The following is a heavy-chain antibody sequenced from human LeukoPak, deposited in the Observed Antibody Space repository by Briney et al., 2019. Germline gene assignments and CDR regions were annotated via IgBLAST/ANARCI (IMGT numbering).Heavy chain of an antibody. CDR1: GFTFSSYA. D-gene: IGHD1-26*01. V-gene: IGHV3-30*04. Sequence: AGGSLRLSCAASGFTFSSYAMHWVRQAPGKGLEWVAVISYDGSNKYYADSVKGRFTISRDNSKNTLYLQMNSLRAEDTAVYYCARARSGRGVFDYWGQGTLVTVSS. J-gene: IGHJ4*02. CDR3: ARARSGRGVFDY. CDR2: ISYDGSNK.